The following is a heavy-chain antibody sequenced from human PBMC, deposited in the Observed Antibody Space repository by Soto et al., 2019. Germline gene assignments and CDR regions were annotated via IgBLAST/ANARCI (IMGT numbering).Heavy chain of an antibody. D-gene: IGHD3-22*01. CDR1: GFTFSSYA. J-gene: IGHJ4*02. CDR3: AKWHTYYYDSRGFSGFDC. CDR2: MSGGGDTT. V-gene: IGHV3-23*01. Sequence: EVQVLESGGGLVQPGGSLRLSCAASGFTFSSYAMTWGRQAPGKGLEWVSAMSGGGDTTYYADSVKGRFTISRDNSRNTLYLQMNSLRAEDTAAYYCAKWHTYYYDSRGFSGFDCWGRGTLVTVSS.